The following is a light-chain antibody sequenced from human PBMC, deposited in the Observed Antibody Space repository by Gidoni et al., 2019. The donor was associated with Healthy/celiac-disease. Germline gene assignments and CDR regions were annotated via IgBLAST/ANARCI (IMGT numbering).Light chain of an antibody. J-gene: IGKJ2*01. CDR2: GSS. Sequence: EIVITQSPATLSVSPGERATPSCRASQSVSNNLAWYQQKPGQAPRLLIDGSSTMAAGIPARFSGSESGTEFTLTISSLHSKDFAVYYCQQYNNWPPYTFXQXTKLEIK. CDR1: QSVSNN. CDR3: QQYNNWPPYT. V-gene: IGKV3-15*01.